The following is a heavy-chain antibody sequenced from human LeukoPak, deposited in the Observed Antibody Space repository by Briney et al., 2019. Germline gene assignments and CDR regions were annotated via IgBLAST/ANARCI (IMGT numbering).Heavy chain of an antibody. J-gene: IGHJ3*02. Sequence: GGSLRLSCAASGFTFSSYAMHWVRQAPGKGLEWVAVISYDGSNKYYADSVKGRFTISRDNSKNTLYLQMNSLRAEDTAVYYCARGINSSSAFDIWGQGTMVIVSS. CDR3: ARGINSSSAFDI. D-gene: IGHD5-18*01. CDR1: GFTFSSYA. CDR2: ISYDGSNK. V-gene: IGHV3-30*04.